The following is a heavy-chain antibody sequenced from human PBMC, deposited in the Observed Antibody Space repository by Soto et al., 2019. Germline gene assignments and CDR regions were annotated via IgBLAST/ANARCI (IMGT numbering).Heavy chain of an antibody. J-gene: IGHJ6*02. V-gene: IGHV6-1*01. CDR1: GDSVSSNSAA. CDR2: TYYRSKWYN. Sequence: SQTLSLTCAISGDSVSSNSAAWNWIRQSPSRGLEWLGRTYYRSKWYNDYAVSVKSRITINPDTSKNQFSLQLNSVTPEDTAVYYCAREDCSGGSCYSMPNDYYYYGMYVWGQGTTVTVSS. D-gene: IGHD2-15*01. CDR3: AREDCSGGSCYSMPNDYYYYGMYV.